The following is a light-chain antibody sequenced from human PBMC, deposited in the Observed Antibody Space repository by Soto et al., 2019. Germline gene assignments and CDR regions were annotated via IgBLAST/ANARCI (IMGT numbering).Light chain of an antibody. Sequence: EIVLTQSPGTLSLSPGERATLSCRASQTIRKNFLAWYQQKPGQAPRLLIHDASSRATGIPDRFSGSGSGTDFTLTISSLEPEDFAIYYCQQRSIWPPWTFGQGTKVDIK. J-gene: IGKJ1*01. CDR3: QQRSIWPPWT. V-gene: IGKV3D-20*02. CDR2: DAS. CDR1: QTIRKNF.